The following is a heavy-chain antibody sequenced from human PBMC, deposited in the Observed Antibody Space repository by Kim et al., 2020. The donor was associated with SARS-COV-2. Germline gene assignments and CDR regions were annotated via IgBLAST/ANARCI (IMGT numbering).Heavy chain of an antibody. CDR3: ARGGLMYYYDSSDY. CDR1: GYTFTSYG. J-gene: IGHJ4*02. CDR2: ISAYNGDT. Sequence: ASVKVSCKASGYTFTSYGITWVRQAPGQGLEWMGWISAYNGDTNYAQKFQGRVTMTTDTPTSTVYMELRSLRSDDTAVYYCARGGLMYYYDSSDYWGQGTLVTVSS. V-gene: IGHV1-18*04. D-gene: IGHD3-22*01.